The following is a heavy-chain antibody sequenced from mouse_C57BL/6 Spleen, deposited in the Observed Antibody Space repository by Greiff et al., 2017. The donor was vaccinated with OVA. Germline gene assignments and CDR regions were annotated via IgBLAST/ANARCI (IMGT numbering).Heavy chain of an antibody. Sequence: EVMLVESGGGLVQPGGSMKLSCVASGFTFSNYWMNWVRQSPEKGLEWVAQIRLKSDNYATHYAESVKGRFTISRDDSKSSVYLQMNNLRAEDTGIYYCTDLGAMDYWGQGTSVTVSS. CDR3: TDLGAMDY. J-gene: IGHJ4*01. CDR2: IRLKSDNYAT. CDR1: GFTFSNYW. V-gene: IGHV6-3*01. D-gene: IGHD3-3*01.